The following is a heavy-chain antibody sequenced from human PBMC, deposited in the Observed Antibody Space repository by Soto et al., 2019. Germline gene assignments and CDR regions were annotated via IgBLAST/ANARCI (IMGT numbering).Heavy chain of an antibody. CDR1: GGTFSSYA. V-gene: IGHV1-69*13. CDR2: IIPIFGTA. CDR3: ARRPRSSGFFPNWFDP. J-gene: IGHJ5*02. Sequence: SVKVSCKASGGTFSSYAISWVRQAPGQGLEWMGGIIPIFGTANYAQKFQGRVTITADESTSTAYMELSSLRSEDTAVYYCARRPRSSGFFPNWFDPWGQGTLVTVSS. D-gene: IGHD6-19*01.